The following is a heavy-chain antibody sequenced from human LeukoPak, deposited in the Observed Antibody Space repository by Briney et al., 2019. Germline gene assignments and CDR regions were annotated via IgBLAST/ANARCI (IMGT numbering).Heavy chain of an antibody. D-gene: IGHD3-22*01. Sequence: GGSLRLSCAASGFTFGSYAMSWVRQAPGKGLEWVSAISGSGGSTYYADSVKGRFTISRDNAKNSLYLQMNSLRDEDTAVYYCARDVYYDSSGYCDYWGQGTLVTVSS. J-gene: IGHJ4*02. V-gene: IGHV3-23*01. CDR1: GFTFGSYA. CDR2: ISGSGGST. CDR3: ARDVYYDSSGYCDY.